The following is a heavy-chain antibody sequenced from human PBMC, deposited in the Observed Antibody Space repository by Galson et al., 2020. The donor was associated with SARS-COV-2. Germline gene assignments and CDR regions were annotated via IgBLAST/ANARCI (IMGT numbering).Heavy chain of an antibody. V-gene: IGHV3-48*03. Sequence: GGSLRLSCAASGFTFSSYEMNWVRQAPGEGLEWVSYVSGSGSTIYYADSVKGRFTISRDNAKNSLYLQMNSLRAEDTAVYYCARPSRYYDFWSGYSDEYYFDYWGQGTLVTVSS. CDR1: GFTFSSYE. CDR2: VSGSGSTI. J-gene: IGHJ4*02. D-gene: IGHD3-3*01. CDR3: ARPSRYYDFWSGYSDEYYFDY.